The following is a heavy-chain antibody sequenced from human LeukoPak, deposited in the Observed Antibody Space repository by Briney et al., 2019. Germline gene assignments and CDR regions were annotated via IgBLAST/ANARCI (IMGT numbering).Heavy chain of an antibody. CDR2: TYYRSKWYN. V-gene: IGHV6-1*01. J-gene: IGHJ6*03. CDR3: ARGTKGVRLEASCNTVYYYYVDV. Sequence: SQTLSLTCAISGDSVSSNSAAWNWIRQSPSRGLEWLGRTYYRSKWYNDYAISVKSRITINPDTSKNHFSLQLNSVTPEDTAVYFCARGTKGVRLEASCNTVYYYYVDVWSKGTTVTMSS. CDR1: GDSVSSNSAA. D-gene: IGHD2/OR15-2a*01.